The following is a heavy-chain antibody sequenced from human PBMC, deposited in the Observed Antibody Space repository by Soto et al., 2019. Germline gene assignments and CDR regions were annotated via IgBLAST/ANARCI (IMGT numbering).Heavy chain of an antibody. J-gene: IGHJ5*02. CDR2: IYPGDSDT. CDR1: GYSFTIYW. D-gene: IGHD1-1*01. Sequence: ESLTISCQGSGYSFTIYWIGWVRQLPGKGLEWMGIIYPGDSDTRYSPSFQGQVTISADKSISTAYLQWSSLKASDTAMYYCARLVIEQQERQSPRFDPWGQGNLVTVSS. V-gene: IGHV5-51*01. CDR3: ARLVIEQQERQSPRFDP.